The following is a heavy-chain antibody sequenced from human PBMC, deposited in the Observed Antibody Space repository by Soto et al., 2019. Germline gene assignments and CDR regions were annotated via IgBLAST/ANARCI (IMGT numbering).Heavy chain of an antibody. CDR1: GFSFTSHA. CDR3: ARAQSSTVITSTHFDP. J-gene: IGHJ5*02. CDR2: ISYDGSTK. D-gene: IGHD4-17*01. Sequence: GSLRLSCASSGFSFTSHAMNWVRQAPGKGLEWVAIISYDGSTKYYADSVKGRFTISRDNAKNTVYLHLNSLRGEDTAVYYCARAQSSTVITSTHFDPWGQGTLVTVSS. V-gene: IGHV3-30-3*01.